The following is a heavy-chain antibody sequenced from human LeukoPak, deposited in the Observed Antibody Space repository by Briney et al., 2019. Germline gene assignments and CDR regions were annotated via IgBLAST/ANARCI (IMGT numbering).Heavy chain of an antibody. Sequence: GGSLRLSCAASGFTFSSYAMSWVRQAQGKGLEWVSPISGSGAATHYADSVKGRFTISRDNSKNTLYLQMNSLRAEDTAIYYCAKLGDGFDIRGQGTAVTLSS. V-gene: IGHV3-23*01. CDR1: GFTFSSYA. CDR3: AKLGDGFDI. J-gene: IGHJ3*02. CDR2: ISGSGAAT. D-gene: IGHD7-27*01.